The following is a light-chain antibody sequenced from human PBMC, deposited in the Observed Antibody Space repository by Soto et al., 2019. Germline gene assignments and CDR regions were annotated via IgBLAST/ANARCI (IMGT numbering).Light chain of an antibody. Sequence: QSVLTQPASVSGSPGQSITISCTGTSSDVGSYDLVSWYQHHPGNAPKLMIFEVTKRPSGVSDRFSGSKSGNTASLTISGLQPEDESDYYCCSFAGATIWVFGGGTKLTV. CDR2: EVT. J-gene: IGLJ3*02. V-gene: IGLV2-23*02. CDR3: CSFAGATIWV. CDR1: SSDVGSYDL.